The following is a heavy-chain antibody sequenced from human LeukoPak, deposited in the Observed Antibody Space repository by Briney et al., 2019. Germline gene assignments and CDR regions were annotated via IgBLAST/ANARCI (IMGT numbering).Heavy chain of an antibody. CDR3: ASDIVVVPAAMWGGIFDY. J-gene: IGHJ4*02. D-gene: IGHD2-2*01. Sequence: GGSLRLSCAASGFTFSSYAMSWVRQAPGKGLEWVSAISGSGGSTYCADSVKGRFTISRDNSKNTLYLQMNSLRAEDTAVYYCASDIVVVPAAMWGGIFDYWGQGTLVTVSS. V-gene: IGHV3-23*01. CDR1: GFTFSSYA. CDR2: ISGSGGST.